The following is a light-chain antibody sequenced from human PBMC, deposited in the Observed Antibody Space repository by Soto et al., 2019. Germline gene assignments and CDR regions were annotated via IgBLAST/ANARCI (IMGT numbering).Light chain of an antibody. V-gene: IGKV3-15*01. CDR2: GAS. CDR1: QSVSSN. J-gene: IGKJ5*01. Sequence: EIVITQSPSTLSASPGEKATLSCRASQSVSSNLAWYQQKPGQAPRLLIYGASTRATGIPARFSGSGSGTEFTLTISSLQSEDFAVYYCQQYNNWPITSDQGTRLEIK. CDR3: QQYNNWPIT.